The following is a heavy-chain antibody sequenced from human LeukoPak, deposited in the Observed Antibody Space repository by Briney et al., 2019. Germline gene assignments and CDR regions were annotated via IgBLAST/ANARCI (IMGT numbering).Heavy chain of an antibody. Sequence: HSGGSLRLSCVAPGFDVNDNFMIWVRQAPGQGLEWISIIYASGGAYHAESVKGRFSAFRDTSKNTIFLQMNNLRAGDTAMYYCVRRHDYWGQGTLVTVSS. CDR2: IYASGGA. V-gene: IGHV3-53*01. J-gene: IGHJ4*02. CDR3: VRRHDY. CDR1: GFDVNDNF.